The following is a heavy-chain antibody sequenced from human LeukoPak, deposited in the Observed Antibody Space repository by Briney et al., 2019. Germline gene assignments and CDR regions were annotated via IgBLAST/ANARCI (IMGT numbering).Heavy chain of an antibody. CDR3: ARESYSARFDY. CDR1: GFTFSDYE. CDR2: ISSSGGTI. D-gene: IGHD2-21*01. J-gene: IGHJ4*02. V-gene: IGHV3-48*03. Sequence: GGSLRLSCAASGFTFSDYEMNWVRQAPGKGLEWISYISSSGGTIYYADSVKGRFTISRDNAKNSLYLQMNSLRAKDTAVYYCARESYSARFDYWGQGTLVTVSS.